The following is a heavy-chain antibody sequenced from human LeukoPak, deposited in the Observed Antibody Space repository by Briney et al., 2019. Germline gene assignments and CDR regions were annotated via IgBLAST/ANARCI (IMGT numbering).Heavy chain of an antibody. CDR1: GGTFSSYA. Sequence: SVKVSCKASGGTFSSYAISWVRQAPGQGLELMGGIIPIFGTANHAQKFQGRVTITADESTSTAYMELSSLRSEDTAVYYCARDNPYCSSTSCWNWFDPWGQGTLVTVSS. V-gene: IGHV1-69*13. D-gene: IGHD2-2*01. CDR2: IIPIFGTA. J-gene: IGHJ5*02. CDR3: ARDNPYCSSTSCWNWFDP.